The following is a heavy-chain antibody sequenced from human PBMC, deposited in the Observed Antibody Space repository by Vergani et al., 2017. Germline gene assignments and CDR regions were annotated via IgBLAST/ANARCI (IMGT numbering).Heavy chain of an antibody. V-gene: IGHV3-21*01. J-gene: IGHJ6*02. CDR3: ASGAVVVVAATPNYYYYYGMDV. CDR1: GFTFSSYS. D-gene: IGHD2-15*01. CDR2: ISSSSSYI. Sequence: EVQLVESGGGLVKPGGSLRLSCAASGFTFSSYSMNWVRPAPGKGLEWVSSISSSSSYIYYADSVKGRFTIARDNAKNSLYLQMNSLRAEDTAVYYCASGAVVVVAATPNYYYYYGMDVWGQGTTVTVSS.